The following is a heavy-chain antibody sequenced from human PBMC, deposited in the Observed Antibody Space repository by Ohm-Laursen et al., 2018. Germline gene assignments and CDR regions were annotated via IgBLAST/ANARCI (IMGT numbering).Heavy chain of an antibody. Sequence: SDTLSLTCTVSGGSISSYYWSWIRQPPGKGLEWIGYIYYSGSTNYNPSLKSRVTISADTSNNQFSLTLSSVTAADTAVYYCARAYSGTYFDFWGRGTLVTVSS. V-gene: IGHV4-59*07. D-gene: IGHD1-26*01. CDR1: GGSISSYY. J-gene: IGHJ2*01. CDR2: IYYSGST. CDR3: ARAYSGTYFDF.